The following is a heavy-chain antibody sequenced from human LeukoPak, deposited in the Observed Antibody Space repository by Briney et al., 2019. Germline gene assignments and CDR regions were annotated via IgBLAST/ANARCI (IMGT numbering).Heavy chain of an antibody. CDR3: AKARYCSGGSCYCDY. D-gene: IGHD2-15*01. J-gene: IGHJ4*02. V-gene: IGHV3-23*01. CDR1: GFTFSSYA. CDR2: TSGSGGAT. Sequence: GGSLRLSCAASGFTFSSYAMSWVRQAPGKGLEWDSGTSGSGGATYYADSVKGRFTISRDNSKNTLYLQMNSLRAEDTAVYYCAKARYCSGGSCYCDYWGQGTLVTVSS.